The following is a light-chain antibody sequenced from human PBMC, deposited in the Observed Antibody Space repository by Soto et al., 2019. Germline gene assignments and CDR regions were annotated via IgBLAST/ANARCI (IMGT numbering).Light chain of an antibody. CDR3: QQYDNWPPWT. CDR1: QSVGSN. Sequence: EIVMTQSPATLSVSPGERATLSCRASQSVGSNLAWYQQKPGQAPRLLIYGASTRANGIPARFSGSGSGTEFTLTISSLQSEDFAVYYCQQYDNWPPWTFGQGTNVEIK. J-gene: IGKJ1*01. V-gene: IGKV3-15*01. CDR2: GAS.